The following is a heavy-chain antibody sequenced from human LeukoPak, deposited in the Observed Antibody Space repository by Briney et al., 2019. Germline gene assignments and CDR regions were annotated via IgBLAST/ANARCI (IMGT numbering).Heavy chain of an antibody. V-gene: IGHV4-39*07. Sequence: SETLSLTCTVSGGSISSYYWGWIRQPPGKGLEWIGSIYYSGNTYHNPSLKSRVTISVDTSKNQFSLKLNSVTAADTAVYYCARDIGGAGYWGQGTLVTVSS. CDR2: IYYSGNT. D-gene: IGHD6-19*01. CDR3: ARDIGGAGY. CDR1: GGSISSYY. J-gene: IGHJ4*02.